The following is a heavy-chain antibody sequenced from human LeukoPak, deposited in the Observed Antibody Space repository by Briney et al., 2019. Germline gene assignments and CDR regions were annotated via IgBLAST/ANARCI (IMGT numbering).Heavy chain of an antibody. Sequence: PGGSLRLSCAASGFTFSSFAINWVRQAPGKGLEWVSGISGSGGNTHYADSVKGRFTISRDNSKNRLFLQMNSLGVEDTAVYFCAKTGSRDQGGLDYWGQGTLVTVSS. CDR3: AKTGSRDQGGLDY. J-gene: IGHJ4*02. CDR2: ISGSGGNT. CDR1: GFTFSSFA. V-gene: IGHV3-23*01. D-gene: IGHD3-10*01.